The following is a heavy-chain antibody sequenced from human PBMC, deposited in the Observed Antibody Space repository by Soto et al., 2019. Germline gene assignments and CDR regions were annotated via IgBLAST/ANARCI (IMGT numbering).Heavy chain of an antibody. Sequence: TGGSLRLSCAASGFTVSSNYMSWVRQAPGEGLEWVSIIYSGGSTHYADSVKGRFTISRDNSENTLFLQMSSLRAEDTAVYYCARGKGYCDSTTCYKPFDIWGQGTMVTVSS. CDR1: GFTVSSNY. J-gene: IGHJ3*02. D-gene: IGHD2-2*02. CDR3: ARGKGYCDSTTCYKPFDI. V-gene: IGHV3-66*01. CDR2: IYSGGST.